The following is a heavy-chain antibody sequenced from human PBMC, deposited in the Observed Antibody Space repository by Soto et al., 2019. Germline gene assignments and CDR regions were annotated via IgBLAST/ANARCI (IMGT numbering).Heavy chain of an antibody. CDR3: AREEERVGSPPSGFHP. CDR2: IKQDGSEK. CDR1: GFTFGKYW. J-gene: IGHJ5*02. Sequence: EVQLVESGGGLVQPGGSLRLSCVGSGFTFGKYWMDWLRQTPGKGLEWVANIKQDGSEKFYVDSVRGRFTISRDNAKNSVYLEMNRLRDEDTGVYYCAREEERVGSPPSGFHPWGQGVQVTVSS. V-gene: IGHV3-7*03. D-gene: IGHD3-10*01.